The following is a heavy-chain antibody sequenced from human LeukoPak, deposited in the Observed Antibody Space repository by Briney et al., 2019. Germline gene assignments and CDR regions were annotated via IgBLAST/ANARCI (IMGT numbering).Heavy chain of an antibody. CDR2: IGGSGGST. V-gene: IGHV3-23*01. D-gene: IGHD5-18*01. CDR3: AKRERESYNYGYPDY. Sequence: HAGRSLRLSCAASAFTFSSYAMSWARHAPGKGLEWVSGIGGSGGSTYYADSVKGRFTISRDNSKNTLYLQMNSLRAEDTAVYYCAKRERESYNYGYPDYWGQGTLVTVSS. J-gene: IGHJ4*02. CDR1: AFTFSSYA.